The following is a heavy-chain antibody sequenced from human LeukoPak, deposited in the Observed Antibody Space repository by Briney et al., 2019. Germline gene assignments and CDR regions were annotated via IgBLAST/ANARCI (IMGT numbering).Heavy chain of an antibody. CDR2: IKKDGIEK. D-gene: IGHD2-2*01. CDR3: ARGRYSSRSGGYYFDI. CDR1: GFNLSSDW. V-gene: IGHV3-7*01. Sequence: GGSLILSCVVSGFNLSSDWMSWVRQAPGKGLEWVANIKKDGIEKYYVESVKGRFTISRDNAKNSLYLQMNSLRAEDTAVYYCARGRYSSRSGGYYFDIWGQGTLVTVSS. J-gene: IGHJ4*02.